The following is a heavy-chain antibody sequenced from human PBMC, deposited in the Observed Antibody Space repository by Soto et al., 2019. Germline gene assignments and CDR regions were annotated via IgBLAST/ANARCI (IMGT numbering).Heavy chain of an antibody. J-gene: IGHJ5*02. CDR1: GYILTELS. CDR2: FDPEDGET. D-gene: IGHD3-3*01. Sequence: GASVKVSCKVSGYILTELSMHWVRQAPGKGLAWMGGFDPEDGETIYAQKFQGRVTMTEDTSTDTAYMELSSLRSEDTAVYYCASVSVLRFLEWSHRGCLFDPWGQGTLVTVSS. CDR3: ASVSVLRFLEWSHRGCLFDP. V-gene: IGHV1-24*01.